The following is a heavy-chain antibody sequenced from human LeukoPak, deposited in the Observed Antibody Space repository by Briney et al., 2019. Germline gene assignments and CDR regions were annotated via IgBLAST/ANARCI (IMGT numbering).Heavy chain of an antibody. CDR3: ARAVGCSSTSCYCDY. CDR2: INHSGST. J-gene: IGHJ4*02. CDR1: GGSFSGYY. Sequence: SETLSLTYAVYGGSFSGYYWSWIRQPPGKGLDWIGEINHSGSTNYNPSLKSRVTIPVDTPKNQFSLKLSSVTAADTAVYYCARAVGCSSTSCYCDYWGQGTLVTVSS. D-gene: IGHD2-2*01. V-gene: IGHV4-34*01.